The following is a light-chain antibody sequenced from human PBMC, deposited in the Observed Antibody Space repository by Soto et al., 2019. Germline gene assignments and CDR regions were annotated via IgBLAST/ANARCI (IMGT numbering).Light chain of an antibody. V-gene: IGLV1-47*01. Sequence: QSVLTQPPSASGTPGQRVTISFSGSSSNIGSNYVYWYQQLPGTAPKLLIYRNNQRPSGFPDRFSGSKSGTSASLAISGLRSEYEADYYCAAWDDSLSGLVVFGGGTKLTVL. CDR2: RNN. J-gene: IGLJ2*01. CDR3: AAWDDSLSGLVV. CDR1: SSNIGSNY.